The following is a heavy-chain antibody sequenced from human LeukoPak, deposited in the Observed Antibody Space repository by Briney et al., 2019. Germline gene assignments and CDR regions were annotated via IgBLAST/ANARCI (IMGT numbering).Heavy chain of an antibody. Sequence: ASVKVSCKASGYTFTSYAMNWVRQAPGQGLEWMGWINTNTGNPTYAQGFTGRFVFSLDTSVSTAYLQISSLRAEDTAVYYCAREEREYSYGNYYYYYMDVWGKGTTVTVSS. D-gene: IGHD5-18*01. V-gene: IGHV7-4-1*02. CDR2: INTNTGNP. CDR1: GYTFTSYA. CDR3: AREEREYSYGNYYYYYMDV. J-gene: IGHJ6*03.